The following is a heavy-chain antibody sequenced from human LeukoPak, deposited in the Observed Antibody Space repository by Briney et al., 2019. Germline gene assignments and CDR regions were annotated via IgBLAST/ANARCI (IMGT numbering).Heavy chain of an antibody. J-gene: IGHJ5*02. V-gene: IGHV5-51*01. Sequence: GESLKISCQTSGYDFSTKWIGWVRQMPGKGLEWMGIIYPLDSITRYSPSFQGHVTISADTSINTAYLQWPSLKPSDTAIYYCARLAPDYADYWFDPWGQGTLVTVSS. CDR1: GYDFSTKW. D-gene: IGHD4-17*01. CDR2: IYPLDSIT. CDR3: ARLAPDYADYWFDP.